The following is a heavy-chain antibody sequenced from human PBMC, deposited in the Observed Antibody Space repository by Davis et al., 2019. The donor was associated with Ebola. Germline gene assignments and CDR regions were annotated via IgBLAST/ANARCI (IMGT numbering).Heavy chain of an antibody. V-gene: IGHV3-7*01. D-gene: IGHD4/OR15-4a*01. CDR1: GFTSSSFW. Sequence: GESLKISCAASGFTSSSFWMTWVRQAPGKGLDWVANINEDGSARYYVDSVKGRFTISRDNVKNSLYLQMNDLRAEDTAMYYCAKSRINDYADIDSWGQGTLVTVSS. CDR3: AKSRINDYADIDS. J-gene: IGHJ4*02. CDR2: INEDGSAR.